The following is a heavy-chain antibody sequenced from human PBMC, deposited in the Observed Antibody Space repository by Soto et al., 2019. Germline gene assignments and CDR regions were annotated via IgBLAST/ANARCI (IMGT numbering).Heavy chain of an antibody. CDR2: ISSSGSTI. CDR3: ARAPIVVVPAAMDMGYYFDY. J-gene: IGHJ4*02. CDR1: GFTFSDYY. V-gene: IGHV3-11*01. Sequence: GGSLRLSCAASGFTFSDYYMSWIRQAPGKGLEWVSYISSSGSTIYYADSVKGRFTISRDNAKNSLYLQMNSLRAEDTAVYYCARAPIVVVPAAMDMGYYFDYWGQGTLVTVSS. D-gene: IGHD2-2*01.